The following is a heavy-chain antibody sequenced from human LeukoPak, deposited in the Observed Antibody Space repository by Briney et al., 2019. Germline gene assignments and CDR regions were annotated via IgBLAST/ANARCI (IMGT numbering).Heavy chain of an antibody. Sequence: VASVKVSCKASGYTFTSYAMNWVRQAPGQGLEWMGWINTNTGNPTYAQGFTGRFVISLDTSVSTAYLQISSLKAEDTAVYYCARIGRGYSGYDYLYYYYGMDAWGQGTTVTVSS. CDR2: INTNTGNP. CDR1: GYTFTSYA. D-gene: IGHD5-12*01. CDR3: ARIGRGYSGYDYLYYYYGMDA. V-gene: IGHV7-4-1*02. J-gene: IGHJ6*02.